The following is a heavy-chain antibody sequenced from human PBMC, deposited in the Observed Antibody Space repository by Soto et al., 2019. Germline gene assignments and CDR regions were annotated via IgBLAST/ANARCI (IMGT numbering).Heavy chain of an antibody. V-gene: IGHV1-69*05. CDR2: IIPIYGTA. Sequence: QVQLVQSGAEVKKPGSSVKVSCKASGGTFSSYAISWVRQAPGQGLEWMGGIIPIYGTANYAKKFQGRVTITTDESTSTAYMVLSSLRSEDTAVYYCARSRMTTVRSGQIDYWGQGTLVTVSS. J-gene: IGHJ4*02. CDR1: GGTFSSYA. CDR3: ARSRMTTVRSGQIDY. D-gene: IGHD4-17*01.